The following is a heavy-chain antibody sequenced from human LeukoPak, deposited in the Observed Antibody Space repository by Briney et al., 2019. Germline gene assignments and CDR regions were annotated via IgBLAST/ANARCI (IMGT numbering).Heavy chain of an antibody. CDR1: GGSISSNSYY. D-gene: IGHD4-17*01. J-gene: IGHJ4*02. V-gene: IGHV4-61*02. Sequence: PSETLSLTCTVSGGSISSNSYYWNWIRQPAGKGLEWIGRVYTGGSTNYNPSLTSRVTISMDTSKNQFSLRLTSVTAADTAVYYCARDKGGTMTTVYFDYWGQGALVAVSS. CDR2: VYTGGST. CDR3: ARDKGGTMTTVYFDY.